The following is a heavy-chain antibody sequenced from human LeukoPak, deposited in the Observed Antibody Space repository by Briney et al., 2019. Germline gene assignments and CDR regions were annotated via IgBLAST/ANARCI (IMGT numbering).Heavy chain of an antibody. V-gene: IGHV3-15*01. J-gene: IGHJ4*02. CDR3: TRRPYPAAYGDYEDDY. Sequence: PGGSLRLSCAASGFTFSNAWMSWVRQAPGKGLEWVGRIKSKTDGGTTDYAAPVKGRFTISRDDSKNTLYLQMNSLKTEDTAVYYCTRRPYPAAYGDYEDDYWGQGTLVTVSS. D-gene: IGHD4-17*01. CDR1: GFTFSNAW. CDR2: IKSKTDGGTT.